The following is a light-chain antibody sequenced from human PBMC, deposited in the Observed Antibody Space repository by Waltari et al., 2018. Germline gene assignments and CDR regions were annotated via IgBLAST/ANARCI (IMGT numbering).Light chain of an antibody. CDR2: RND. V-gene: IGLV1-44*01. CDR1: ASNIGDTV. J-gene: IGLJ3*02. Sequence: QSVLTQPPSASGTPGQRVTISCSGRASNIGDTVVNWYQQFPGKAPKLFIYRNDQRPSGVPDRFSGSKSGTSASLAISGLQSEDEADYYCAAWDDSPNGHWVFGGGTKVTVL. CDR3: AAWDDSPNGHWV.